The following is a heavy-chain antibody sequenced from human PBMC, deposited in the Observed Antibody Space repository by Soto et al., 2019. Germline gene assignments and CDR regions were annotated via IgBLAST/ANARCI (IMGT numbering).Heavy chain of an antibody. Sequence: GPSVKVSCKASGYTFTSYGISWVRQAPGQGLEWMGWISAYNGNTNYAQKLQGRVTMTTDTSTSTAYMELRSLRSGDTAVYYCARSSRYYDFWSGYMPAGMDVWGQGTTVTVSS. D-gene: IGHD3-3*01. CDR3: ARSSRYYDFWSGYMPAGMDV. V-gene: IGHV1-18*04. CDR1: GYTFTSYG. CDR2: ISAYNGNT. J-gene: IGHJ6*02.